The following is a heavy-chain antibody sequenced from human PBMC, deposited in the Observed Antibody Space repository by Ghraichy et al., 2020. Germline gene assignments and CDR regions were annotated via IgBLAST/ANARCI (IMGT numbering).Heavy chain of an antibody. CDR1: GYTFTSYG. V-gene: IGHV1-18*01. CDR3: ARDHYFWSGYATNWFDP. D-gene: IGHD3-3*01. CDR2: ISAYNGNT. Sequence: ASVKVSCKASGYTFTSYGISWVRQAPGQGLEWMGWISAYNGNTNYAQKLQGRVTMTTDTSTSTAYMELRSLRSDDTAVYYCARDHYFWSGYATNWFDPWGQGTLVTVSS. J-gene: IGHJ5*02.